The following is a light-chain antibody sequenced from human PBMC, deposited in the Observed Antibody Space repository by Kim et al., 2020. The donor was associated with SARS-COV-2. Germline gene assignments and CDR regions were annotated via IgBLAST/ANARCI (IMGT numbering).Light chain of an antibody. CDR2: LNSDGSH. CDR3: QTWGTGIRV. V-gene: IGLV4-69*01. J-gene: IGLJ3*02. CDR1: SGHISYA. Sequence: SVTLTCTLSSGHISYAIAWHQQQPEKGPRYLMKLNSDGSHSKGDGSPDRFSGSSSGAERYLTISSLQSEDEADYYCQTWGTGIRVFGGGTQLTVL.